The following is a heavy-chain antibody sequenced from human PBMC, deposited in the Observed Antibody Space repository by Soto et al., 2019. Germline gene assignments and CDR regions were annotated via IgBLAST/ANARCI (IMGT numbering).Heavy chain of an antibody. V-gene: IGHV3-23*01. CDR3: AKAPLYSSSWYWFGP. Sequence: RLSCAASGFTFSNYAVTWVRQAPGKGLEWVSTISGSGGSTYYADPVKGRFTISRDNSKNTLYLQMNSLRAEDTAVYYCAKAPLYSSSWYWFGPWGQGTLVTVSS. CDR2: ISGSGGST. J-gene: IGHJ5*02. D-gene: IGHD6-13*01. CDR1: GFTFSNYA.